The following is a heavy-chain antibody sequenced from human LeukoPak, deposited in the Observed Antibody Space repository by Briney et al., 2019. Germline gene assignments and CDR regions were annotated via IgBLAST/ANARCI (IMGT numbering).Heavy chain of an antibody. CDR1: GFTFNSYA. Sequence: GGSLRLSCAASGFTFNSYAMSWVRRAPGKGLEWVSAISGSGGSTFYADSVRGRFTISRDNSKNTLYLQMNSLRAEDTALYYCAKERRAVAGNFELDYWGQGTLVTVSS. CDR3: AKERRAVAGNFELDY. V-gene: IGHV3-23*01. D-gene: IGHD6-19*01. J-gene: IGHJ4*02. CDR2: ISGSGGST.